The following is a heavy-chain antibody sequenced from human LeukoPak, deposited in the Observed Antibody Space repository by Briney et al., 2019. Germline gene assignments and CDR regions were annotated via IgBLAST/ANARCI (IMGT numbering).Heavy chain of an antibody. CDR1: GFTLRSYA. CDR3: AKDEGSSWYADFEY. CDR2: MSGSGGST. Sequence: GGSLRLSCAASGFTLRSYAMSWFRQAPGKGLKGFAAMSGSGGSTYYAASVKGRFTISRDNSKNTLYLQMNSLRAEDTAVYYCAKDEGSSWYADFEYWGQGTLVIVS. J-gene: IGHJ4*02. V-gene: IGHV3-23*01. D-gene: IGHD6-13*01.